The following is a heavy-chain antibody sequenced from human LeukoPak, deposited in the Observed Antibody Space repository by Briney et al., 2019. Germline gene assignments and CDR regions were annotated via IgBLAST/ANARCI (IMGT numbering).Heavy chain of an antibody. CDR1: GGSTSSSRYY. J-gene: IGHJ4*02. CDR3: SRRTTVAAAGNWVGSFDY. V-gene: IGHV4-39*01. Sequence: SETLSLTCTVSGGSTSSSRYYWRWIRQPPGKGLEWIGSIYYSGNTYYNPSLESRVTISVDTSKNQFSLRLSSVTAADTAVYYFSRRTTVAAAGNWVGSFDYWGQGTLVTVSS. CDR2: IYYSGNT. D-gene: IGHD6-13*01.